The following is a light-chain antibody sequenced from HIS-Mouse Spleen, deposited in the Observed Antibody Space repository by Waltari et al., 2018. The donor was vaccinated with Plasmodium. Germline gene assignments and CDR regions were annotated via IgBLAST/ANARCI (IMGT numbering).Light chain of an antibody. V-gene: IGKV1-8*01. CDR3: QQYYSYPLT. J-gene: IGKJ4*01. Sequence: AIRMTQSPSSFSASTGARVPITFRASPGISSYLAWYQQKPGKAPKLLIYAASTLQSGVPSRFSGSGSGTDFTLTISCLQSEDFATYYCQQYYSYPLTFGGGTKVEIK. CDR2: AAS. CDR1: PGISSY.